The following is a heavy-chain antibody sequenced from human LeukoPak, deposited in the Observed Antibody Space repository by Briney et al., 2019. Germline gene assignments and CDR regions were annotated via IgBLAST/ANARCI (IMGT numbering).Heavy chain of an antibody. D-gene: IGHD2-8*01. J-gene: IGHJ5*02. V-gene: IGHV1-2*02. Sequence: ASVTVSCKASGYTFTGYYMHWVRQAPGQGLEWMGWINPNSGGTNYAQKFQGRVTMTRDTSISTAYMELSRLRSDDTAVYYCARDRKLSAIRRNWFDPWGQGTLVTVSS. CDR1: GYTFTGYY. CDR3: ARDRKLSAIRRNWFDP. CDR2: INPNSGGT.